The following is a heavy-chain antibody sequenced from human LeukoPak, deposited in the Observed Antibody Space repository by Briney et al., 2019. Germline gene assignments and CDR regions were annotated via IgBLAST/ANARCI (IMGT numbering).Heavy chain of an antibody. CDR3: ARGGGLGYCSGGSCYGLYYFDY. CDR1: GYTFTGYY. D-gene: IGHD2-15*01. V-gene: IGHV1-2*02. J-gene: IGHJ4*02. CDR2: INPNSGGT. Sequence: ASVKVSCKASGYTFTGYYMHWVRQAPGQGLEWMGWINPNSGGTNYAQKFQGRVTMTRDTSISTAYMELSRLRSDDTAVYYCARGGGLGYCSGGSCYGLYYFDYWGQGTLVTVSS.